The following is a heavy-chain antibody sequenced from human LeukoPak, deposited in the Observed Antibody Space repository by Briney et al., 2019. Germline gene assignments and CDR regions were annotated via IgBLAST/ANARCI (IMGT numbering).Heavy chain of an antibody. CDR2: IDPNSGGT. Sequence: GASVKVSCKTSGYTFTGYYIHWVRQAPGQGLERLGRIDPNSGGTSYAHNFQGRVTMTRDTSISTAYMDLSSLRSDDTAVYYCARDSRVSGDYWGQGTLVTVSS. D-gene: IGHD2-2*01. V-gene: IGHV1-2*06. J-gene: IGHJ4*02. CDR1: GYTFTGYY. CDR3: ARDSRVSGDY.